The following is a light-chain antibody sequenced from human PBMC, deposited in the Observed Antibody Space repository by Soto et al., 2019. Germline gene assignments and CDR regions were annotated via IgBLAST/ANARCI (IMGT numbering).Light chain of an antibody. CDR1: QSVSSSY. CDR3: QQYGSSPRT. Sequence: EIVLTQSPGTLSLSPGERATLSCRASQSVSSSYLAWYQQKPGQAPRLLIYGASSRATGIPDRFSGSGSGTDFTLTSSRLEPEDFAVYCRQQYGSSPRTFGQGTKLEIK. V-gene: IGKV3-20*01. CDR2: GAS. J-gene: IGKJ2*01.